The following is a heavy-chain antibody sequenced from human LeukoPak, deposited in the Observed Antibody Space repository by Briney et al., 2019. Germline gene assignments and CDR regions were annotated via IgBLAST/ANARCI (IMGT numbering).Heavy chain of an antibody. J-gene: IGHJ6*02. CDR2: ICYSGST. V-gene: IGHV4-31*03. CDR1: GGSISSGGYY. CDR3: ARADHYYYYGMDV. Sequence: SETLSLTCTVSGGSISSGGYYWSWIRQHPGKGLEWIGYICYSGSTYYNPSLKSRVTISVDTSKNQFSLKLSSVTAADTAVYYCARADHYYYYGMDVWGQGTTVTVSS.